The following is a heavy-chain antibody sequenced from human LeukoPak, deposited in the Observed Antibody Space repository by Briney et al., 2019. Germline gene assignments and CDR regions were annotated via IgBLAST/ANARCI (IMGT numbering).Heavy chain of an antibody. CDR1: GGSISSSSYY. CDR2: IYYSGST. V-gene: IGHV4-39*07. Sequence: SETLSLTCTVSGGSISSSSYYWGWIRQPPGKGLEWIESIYYSGSTYYNPSLKSRVTMSVDTSKNQFSLKLSSVTAADTAMYYCAREVADYGGYYYYHYMDVWGKGTTVTISS. D-gene: IGHD4-23*01. CDR3: AREVADYGGYYYYHYMDV. J-gene: IGHJ6*03.